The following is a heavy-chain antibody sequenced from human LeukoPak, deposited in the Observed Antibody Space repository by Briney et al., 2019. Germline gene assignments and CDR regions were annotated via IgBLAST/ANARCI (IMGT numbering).Heavy chain of an antibody. Sequence: ASVKVSCKASGYTFTSYGISWVRQAPGQGLEWMGWISAYNGNTNYAQKLQGRVTMTTDTSTSTAYMELRSLRSDDTAVYYCARSEVATIYYYYYYMDVWGKGTTVTVSS. V-gene: IGHV1-18*01. CDR3: ARSEVATIYYYYYYMDV. CDR1: GYTFTSYG. CDR2: ISAYNGNT. J-gene: IGHJ6*03. D-gene: IGHD5-12*01.